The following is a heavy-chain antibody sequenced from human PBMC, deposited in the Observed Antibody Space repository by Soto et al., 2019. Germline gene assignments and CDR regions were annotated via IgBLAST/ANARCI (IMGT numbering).Heavy chain of an antibody. Sequence: PGGSLRLSCAASGFTFSSYGMHWVRQAPGKGLEWVAVISYDGSNKYYADSVKGRFTISRDNSKNTLYLQMNSLRAEDTAVYYCAKESSSSGEDWFDPWGQGTLVTVSS. V-gene: IGHV3-30*18. CDR1: GFTFSSYG. D-gene: IGHD6-19*01. CDR2: ISYDGSNK. J-gene: IGHJ5*02. CDR3: AKESSSSGEDWFDP.